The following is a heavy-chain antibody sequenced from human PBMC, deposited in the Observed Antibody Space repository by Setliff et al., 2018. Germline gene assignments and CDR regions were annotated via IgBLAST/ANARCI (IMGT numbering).Heavy chain of an antibody. CDR2: TIPMFGST. D-gene: IGHD5-18*01. V-gene: IGHV1-69*05. Sequence: GASVKVSCKASGGTFSSYGISWVRQAPGQGLEWMGGTIPMFGSTNYAQKSQDRVTIITDESTSTAYMELSSLRIEDTAVYYCAREGVDTRSSTDYRYYMDVWGKGTTVTVSS. CDR1: GGTFSSYG. CDR3: AREGVDTRSSTDYRYYMDV. J-gene: IGHJ6*03.